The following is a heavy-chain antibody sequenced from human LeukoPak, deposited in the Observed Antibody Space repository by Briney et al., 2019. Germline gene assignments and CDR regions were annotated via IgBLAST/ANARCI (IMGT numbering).Heavy chain of an antibody. V-gene: IGHV4-34*01. CDR1: GGSFSGYH. CDR2: INHSGGT. Sequence: ASETLSLTCAVYGGSFSGYHWSWIRQPPGKGLEWIGEINHSGGTNYNPSLKSRVTISVDTSKNQFSLKLSSVTAADTAVYYCARGLGSGLYYYYGMDVWGQGTTVTVSS. CDR3: ARGLGSGLYYYYGMDV. D-gene: IGHD1-26*01. J-gene: IGHJ6*02.